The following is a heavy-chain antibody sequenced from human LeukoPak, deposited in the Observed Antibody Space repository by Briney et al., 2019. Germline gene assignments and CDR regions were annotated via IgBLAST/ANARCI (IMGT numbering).Heavy chain of an antibody. CDR1: GYTFTSYD. CDR3: ARPMVRGVIGWFDP. D-gene: IGHD3-10*01. J-gene: IGHJ5*02. Sequence: ASVKVSCKASGYTFTSYDINWVRQAPGQGLEWMGRINPNSGGTNYAQKFQGRVTMTRDTSISTAYMELSRLRSDDTAVYYCARPMVRGVIGWFDPWGQGTLVTVSS. V-gene: IGHV1-2*06. CDR2: INPNSGGT.